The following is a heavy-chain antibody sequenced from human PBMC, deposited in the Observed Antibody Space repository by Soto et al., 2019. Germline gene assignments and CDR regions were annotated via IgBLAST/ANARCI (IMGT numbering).Heavy chain of an antibody. V-gene: IGHV1-8*01. CDR2: MNPNSGNT. Sequence: ASVKVSCKASGYTFTSYDINWVRQATGQGLEWMGWMNPNSGNTGYAQKFQGRVTMTRNTSISTAYMELSSLRSEDTAVYYCASARRGGYCSGGSCYPRSGIDYRGKGTLVTVSS. J-gene: IGHJ4*02. D-gene: IGHD2-15*01. CDR1: GYTFTSYD. CDR3: ASARRGGYCSGGSCYPRSGIDY.